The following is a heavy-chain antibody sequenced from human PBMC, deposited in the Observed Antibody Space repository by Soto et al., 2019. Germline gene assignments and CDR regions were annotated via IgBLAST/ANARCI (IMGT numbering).Heavy chain of an antibody. CDR3: GSLPVGAFFEYFQH. Sequence: GESLKISCKASGYSFTSQWIGWVRQMPGKGLEWLGIIFPGDSDTRISRSFQGQVTLSADKSISTAYLQWTSLKASDTAMYYCGSLPVGAFFEYFQHWGQGTVVTVYS. CDR1: GYSFTSQW. J-gene: IGHJ1*01. D-gene: IGHD1-26*01. V-gene: IGHV5-51*01. CDR2: IFPGDSDT.